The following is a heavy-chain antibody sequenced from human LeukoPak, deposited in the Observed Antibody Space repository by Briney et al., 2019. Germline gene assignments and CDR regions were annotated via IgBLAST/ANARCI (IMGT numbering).Heavy chain of an antibody. D-gene: IGHD6-13*01. CDR1: GDSISSGDYY. CDR3: ARAVTSSSSWYKWVNWFDP. CDR2: ISSSGST. V-gene: IGHV4-61*02. J-gene: IGHJ5*02. Sequence: SQTLSLTCTVSGDSISSGDYYWSWIRQPAGKGLEWIGRISSSGSTNYNPSLKSRVTISVDTSKNQFSLKPSSVTAADTAVYYCARAVTSSSSWYKWVNWFDPWGQGTLVTVSS.